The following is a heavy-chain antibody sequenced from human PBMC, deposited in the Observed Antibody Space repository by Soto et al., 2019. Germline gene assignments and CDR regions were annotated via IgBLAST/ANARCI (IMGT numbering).Heavy chain of an antibody. Sequence: QVQLVEYVGGVVQPVRSLRLSCAASGFTFSSYAMHWVRQAPGKWLEWVAVISYDGSNKYYADSVKGRFTISRDNSKNTLYLQMISLRAEDTAVYYCARAIATVTTLAYWGQGTLVPVSS. CDR3: ARAIATVTTLAY. J-gene: IGHJ4*02. D-gene: IGHD4-4*01. CDR2: ISYDGSNK. V-gene: IGHV3-30-3*01. CDR1: GFTFSSYA.